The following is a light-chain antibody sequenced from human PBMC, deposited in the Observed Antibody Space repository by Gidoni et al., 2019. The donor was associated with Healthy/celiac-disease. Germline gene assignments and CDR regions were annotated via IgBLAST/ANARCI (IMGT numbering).Light chain of an antibody. V-gene: IGKV1-39*01. CDR1: QRISSY. Sequence: DIQMTHSPSSLSASVGDRVTITFRSSQRISSYLNGYQQKPGKAPKIRIYAASSLQSGVPSRFSGSGSGTDFTLTISSLQPEDFATYYCQQSYSTRYSFGQGTKLEIK. CDR2: AAS. J-gene: IGKJ2*03. CDR3: QQSYSTRYS.